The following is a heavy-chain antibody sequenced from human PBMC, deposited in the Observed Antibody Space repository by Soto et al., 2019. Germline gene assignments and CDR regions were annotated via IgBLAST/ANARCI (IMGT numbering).Heavy chain of an antibody. CDR1: GGTFSRYY. Sequence: PETLSLTYTVSGGTFSRYYWSWIRQPPGKGLEWIGEINHSGSTNYNPSLKSRVTISVDTSKNQFSLKLSSVTAADTTVYYCARCFRGRPARWGQGTLVT. CDR2: INHSGST. V-gene: IGHV4-34*01. D-gene: IGHD3-16*01. J-gene: IGHJ4*02. CDR3: ARCFRGRPAR.